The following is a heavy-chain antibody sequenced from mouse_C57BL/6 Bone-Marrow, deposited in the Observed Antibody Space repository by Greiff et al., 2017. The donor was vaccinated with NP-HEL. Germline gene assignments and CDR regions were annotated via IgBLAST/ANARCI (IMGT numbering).Heavy chain of an antibody. D-gene: IGHD1-1*01. J-gene: IGHJ2*01. CDR3: ARPTLTITTVIDY. CDR1: GFTFSDYG. V-gene: IGHV5-17*01. CDR2: ISSGSSTI. Sequence: DVKLVESGGGLVKPGGSLKLSYAASGFTFSDYGMHWVRQAPEKGLEWVAYISSGSSTIYYADTVKGRFTISRDNAKNTLFLQMTSLRSEDTAMYYCARPTLTITTVIDYWGQGTTLTVSS.